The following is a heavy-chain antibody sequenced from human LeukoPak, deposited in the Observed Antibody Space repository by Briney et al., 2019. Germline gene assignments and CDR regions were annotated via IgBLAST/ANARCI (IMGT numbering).Heavy chain of an antibody. CDR1: GYTFTSYG. CDR2: ISAYTGNT. Sequence: GASVKVSCKASGYTFTSYGISWVRQAPGQGLEWMGWISAYTGNTNYAQKLQGRVTMTTDTSTSTAYMELRSLRSDDTAVYYCARDRGPPGSSWYSAYGMDVWGQGTTVTVSS. J-gene: IGHJ6*02. V-gene: IGHV1-18*01. D-gene: IGHD6-13*01. CDR3: ARDRGPPGSSWYSAYGMDV.